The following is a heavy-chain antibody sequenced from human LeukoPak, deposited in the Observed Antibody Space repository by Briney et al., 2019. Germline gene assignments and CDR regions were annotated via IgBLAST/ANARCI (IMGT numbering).Heavy chain of an antibody. CDR1: GFPFSDFA. CDR2: ISGGGDTT. CDR3: AKFEGALLGNYYMDV. Sequence: GGSLGLSCAVSGFPFSDFAMSWVRQAPGKGLEWVSTISGGGDTTYFADSVKGRFTISRDNSKNTLFLQMVSLRAEDTAVYYCAKFEGALLGNYYMDVWGKGTTVTVSS. V-gene: IGHV3-23*01. J-gene: IGHJ6*03.